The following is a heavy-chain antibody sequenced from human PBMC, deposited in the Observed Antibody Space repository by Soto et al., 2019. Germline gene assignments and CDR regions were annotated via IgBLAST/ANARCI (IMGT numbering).Heavy chain of an antibody. CDR1: GGIFSGYV. D-gene: IGHD3-22*01. CDR2: IIPLFGAA. CDR3: ARWEHRYDSGGYYYGADY. J-gene: IGHJ4*02. V-gene: IGHV1-69*01. Sequence: QVQLVQSGAEVKKPGSSVKVSCKASGGIFSGYVISWVRQAPGQGLEWVGGIIPLFGAANYAQKFQGRVTIIADETTSTAYIELSRLRLEDTAVYYCARWEHRYDSGGYYYGADYWGQGTLVTVSS.